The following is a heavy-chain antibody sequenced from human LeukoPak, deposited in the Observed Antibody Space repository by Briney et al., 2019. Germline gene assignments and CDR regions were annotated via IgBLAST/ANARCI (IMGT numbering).Heavy chain of an antibody. CDR1: GFTFSSYG. D-gene: IGHD4-17*01. CDR2: IWYDGSNK. CDR3: ARDQAGDYGDPRPVYYFDY. Sequence: GGSLRLSCAASGFTFSSYGMHWVRQAPGEGLEWVAAIWYDGSNKYYADSVKGRFTISRDNSKNTLYLQMNSLRAEDTAVYYCARDQAGDYGDPRPVYYFDYWGQGTLVTVSS. V-gene: IGHV3-33*01. J-gene: IGHJ4*02.